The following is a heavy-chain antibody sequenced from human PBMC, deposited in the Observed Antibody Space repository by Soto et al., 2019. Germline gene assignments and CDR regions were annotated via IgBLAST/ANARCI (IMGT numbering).Heavy chain of an antibody. V-gene: IGHV3-21*01. D-gene: IGHD1-26*01. CDR3: ARGSAFIGLDY. CDR1: GFIFSRYS. J-gene: IGHJ4*02. Sequence: PGGSLRLSCAVSGFIFSRYSLNWVRQAPGKGLEWVSSIGTSGSYMYDTDSVKGRFTSSRDNTKDSLYLQMNSLRAEDTAIYYCARGSAFIGLDYWGQGTPVTVSS. CDR2: IGTSGSYM.